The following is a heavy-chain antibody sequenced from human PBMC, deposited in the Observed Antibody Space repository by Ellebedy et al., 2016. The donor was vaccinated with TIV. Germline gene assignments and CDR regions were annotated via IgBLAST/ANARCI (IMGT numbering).Heavy chain of an antibody. CDR1: GFTFSSYS. Sequence: GESLKISXAASGFTFSSYSMNWVRQAPGKGLEWVSSISSSSSYIYYADSVKGRFTISRDNAKNSLYLQMNSLRAEDTAVYYCARDLWGAGYCSSTSCQDYWGQGTLVTVSS. V-gene: IGHV3-21*01. CDR3: ARDLWGAGYCSSTSCQDY. J-gene: IGHJ4*02. D-gene: IGHD2-2*01. CDR2: ISSSSSYI.